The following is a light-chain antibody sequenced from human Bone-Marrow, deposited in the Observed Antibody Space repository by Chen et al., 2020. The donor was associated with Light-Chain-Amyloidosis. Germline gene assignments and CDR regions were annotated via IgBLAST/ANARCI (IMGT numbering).Light chain of an antibody. CDR3: QQYGTSPLT. Sequence: EIVLTQSPSTLTLSPGEGANLSYRASQTISSNYLTWYQQKFGQAPRFLIYGSSSRATGIPDRFTGSGSGTDFTLTINRLEPEDFGMYYCQQYGTSPLTFGGGTQVEIK. V-gene: IGKV3-20*01. J-gene: IGKJ4*01. CDR1: QTISSNY. CDR2: GSS.